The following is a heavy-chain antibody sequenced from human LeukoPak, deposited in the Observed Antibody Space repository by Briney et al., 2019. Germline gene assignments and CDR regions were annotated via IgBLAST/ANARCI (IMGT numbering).Heavy chain of an antibody. D-gene: IGHD3-9*01. Sequence: SGGSLRLSCAASVLTSSGSWVSWVRQAPGKGLEWVAAVKDVGSVDYYVDSVKGRFTISRDNAKNSLYLQMNSLRPEDTAVYYCARDSAGWEHWGAGTLVTVSS. J-gene: IGHJ1*01. V-gene: IGHV3-7*01. CDR2: VKDVGSVD. CDR1: VLTSSGSW. CDR3: ARDSAGWEH.